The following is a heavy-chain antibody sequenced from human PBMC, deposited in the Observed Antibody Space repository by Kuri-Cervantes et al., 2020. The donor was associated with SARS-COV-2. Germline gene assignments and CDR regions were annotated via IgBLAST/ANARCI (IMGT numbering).Heavy chain of an antibody. CDR2: IYPGDSDT. CDR1: GYRFTSYW. V-gene: IGHV5-51*01. D-gene: IGHD2-2*01. J-gene: IGHJ5*02. Sequence: GGSLRLSCKGSGYRFTSYWIGWVRQMPGKGLEWMGIIYPGDSDTRYSPSFQGQVTISADKSISTAYLQWGSLKASDTAMYYCARQIVVVPAAIYWFDPWGQGTLVTVSS. CDR3: ARQIVVVPAAIYWFDP.